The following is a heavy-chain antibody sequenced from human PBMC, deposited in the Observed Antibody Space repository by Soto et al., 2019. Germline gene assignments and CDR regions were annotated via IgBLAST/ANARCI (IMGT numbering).Heavy chain of an antibody. CDR1: GGSFSGYY. D-gene: IGHD2-2*01. J-gene: IGHJ6*03. CDR2: INHSGST. Sequence: SETLSLTCAVYGGSFSGYYWSWIRQPPGKGLEWIGEINHSGSTNYNPSLKSRVTISVDTSKNQFSLKLSSVTAADTAVYYCARGLIVVVPAAKQNYYYYYMDVWGKGTTVTVSS. V-gene: IGHV4-34*01. CDR3: ARGLIVVVPAAKQNYYYYYMDV.